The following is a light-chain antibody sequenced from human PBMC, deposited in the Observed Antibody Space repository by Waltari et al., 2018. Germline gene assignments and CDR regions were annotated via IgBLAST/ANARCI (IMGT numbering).Light chain of an antibody. CDR2: DVN. CDR3: SSDTSLTNLFVV. V-gene: IGLV2-14*03. CDR1: TSYICDYNY. Sequence: QSALTQPSSVSGSPGQSITISCTGSTSYICDYNYVSWYQQHPGKAPKLVSYDVNNRPAGISNRFSGSKAGNTASLASSGLQAEDEADYYCSSDTSLTNLFVVFGGGTKVTVL. J-gene: IGLJ2*01.